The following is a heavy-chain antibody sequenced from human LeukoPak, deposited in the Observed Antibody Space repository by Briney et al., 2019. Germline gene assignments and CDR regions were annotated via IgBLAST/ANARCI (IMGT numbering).Heavy chain of an antibody. D-gene: IGHD3-10*01. CDR3: ARDRLTMVRGVIDAFDI. CDR2: IYYSGST. Sequence: PSETLSLTCTVSGGSISSYYWSWIRQPPGKGLEWIGYIYYSGSTNYNPSLKSRVTISVDTSKNQFSLKLSSVTAADTAVYYCARDRLTMVRGVIDAFDIWGQGTMVTVSS. V-gene: IGHV4-59*01. CDR1: GGSISSYY. J-gene: IGHJ3*02.